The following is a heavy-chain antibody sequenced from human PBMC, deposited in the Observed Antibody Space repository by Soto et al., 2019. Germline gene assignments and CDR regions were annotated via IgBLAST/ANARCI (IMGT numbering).Heavy chain of an antibody. CDR3: ASHSSSAYYYYGMDV. D-gene: IGHD6-13*01. V-gene: IGHV5-51*01. CDR1: GYSFTGYW. Sequence: PGESLKISCKGSGYSFTGYWIGWVRQMPGKGLEWMGIIYPGDSDTRYSPSFQGQVTISADKSISTAYLQWSSLKASDTAMYYCASHSSSAYYYYGMDVWGQGTTVTVSS. CDR2: IYPGDSDT. J-gene: IGHJ6*02.